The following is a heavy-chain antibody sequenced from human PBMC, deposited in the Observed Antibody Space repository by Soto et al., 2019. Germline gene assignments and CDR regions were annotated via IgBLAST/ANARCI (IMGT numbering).Heavy chain of an antibody. J-gene: IGHJ4*02. CDR3: ARDREPDGIWTFDS. Sequence: PGGSLRLSCAASGFTFTRYAMSWVRQTPGKGLEWVSGISGSGGNTYYADSVKGRFTISRDNSKNTLFLQMNSLGVEDTALYYCARDREPDGIWTFDSWGQGTLVTVSS. D-gene: IGHD2-15*01. V-gene: IGHV3-23*01. CDR2: ISGSGGNT. CDR1: GFTFTRYA.